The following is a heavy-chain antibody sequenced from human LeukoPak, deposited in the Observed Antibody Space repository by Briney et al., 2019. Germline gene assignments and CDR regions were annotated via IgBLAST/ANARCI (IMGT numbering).Heavy chain of an antibody. CDR1: GGSISSGGYS. V-gene: IGHV2-5*08. Sequence: QTLSLTCAVSGGSISSGGYSWSWIRQPPGKALEWLALIYWDDDKRYSPSLKSRLTITKDTSKNQVVLTMTNMDPVDTATYYCAHHPVSGSYGFDYWGQGTLVTVSS. J-gene: IGHJ4*02. CDR2: IYWDDDK. D-gene: IGHD3-16*01. CDR3: AHHPVSGSYGFDY.